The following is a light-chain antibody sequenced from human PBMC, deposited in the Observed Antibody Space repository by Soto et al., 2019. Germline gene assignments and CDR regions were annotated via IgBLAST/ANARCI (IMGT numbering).Light chain of an antibody. CDR1: QSVRTY. CDR2: DAS. V-gene: IGKV3-11*01. Sequence: EIVLTQSPATLSLSPGERATLSCSASQSVRTYLAWYQQKPGQAPRLLIYDASNRATDIPDRFSGSGSGTDFTLTISSLDPEDFAVYYCHQRSKWPLTFGGGTKVEIK. CDR3: HQRSKWPLT. J-gene: IGKJ4*01.